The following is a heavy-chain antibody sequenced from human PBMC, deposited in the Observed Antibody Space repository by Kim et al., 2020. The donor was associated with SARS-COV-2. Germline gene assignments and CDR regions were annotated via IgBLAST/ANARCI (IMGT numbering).Heavy chain of an antibody. J-gene: IGHJ4*02. Sequence: TKYSQKFQGRVTITRDTSASTAYMELSSLRSEDTAVYYCAGDPEGSGSFDYWGQGTLVTVSS. CDR2: T. CDR3: AGDPEGSGSFDY. D-gene: IGHD3-10*01. V-gene: IGHV1-3*01.